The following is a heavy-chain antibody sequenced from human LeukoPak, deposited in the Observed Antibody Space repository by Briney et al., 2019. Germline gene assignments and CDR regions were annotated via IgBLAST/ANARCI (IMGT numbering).Heavy chain of an antibody. CDR1: GGSFRGYY. CDR2: INHSGST. CDR3: ARGEYDSSGYYGR. D-gene: IGHD3-22*01. Sequence: SETLSLTCAVYGGSFRGYYWSWIRQPPGKGLEWIGEINHSGSTNYNPSLKSRVTISVDTSKNQFSLKLSSVTAADTAVYYCARGEYDSSGYYGRWGQGTLVTVSS. V-gene: IGHV4-34*01. J-gene: IGHJ4*02.